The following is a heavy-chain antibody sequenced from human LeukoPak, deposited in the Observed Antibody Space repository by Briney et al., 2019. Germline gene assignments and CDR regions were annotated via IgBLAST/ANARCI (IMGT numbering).Heavy chain of an antibody. J-gene: IGHJ4*02. CDR1: GGSISSSSYY. CDR3: ARLAAHRAVALMYYFDY. CDR2: IYYSGST. Sequence: PSETLSLTRTVSGGSISSSSYYWGWTRQPPGKGLEWIGSIYYSGSTYYNPSLKSRVTISVDTSKNQFSLKLSSVTAADTAVYYCARLAAHRAVALMYYFDYWGQGTLVTVSS. D-gene: IGHD6-19*01. V-gene: IGHV4-39*01.